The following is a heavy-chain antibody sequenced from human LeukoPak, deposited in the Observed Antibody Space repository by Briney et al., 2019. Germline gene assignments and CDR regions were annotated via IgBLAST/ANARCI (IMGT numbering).Heavy chain of an antibody. D-gene: IGHD3-3*01. CDR1: GFTFSDYY. Sequence: GGSLRLSCAASGFTFSDYYKSWIRQAPGKGLEWVSYISSSGSTIYYADSVKGRFTISRDNAKNSLYLQMNSLRAEDTAVYYCARVRFLEWLLLQGPLDYWGQGTLVTVSS. CDR2: ISSSGSTI. CDR3: ARVRFLEWLLLQGPLDY. V-gene: IGHV3-11*01. J-gene: IGHJ4*02.